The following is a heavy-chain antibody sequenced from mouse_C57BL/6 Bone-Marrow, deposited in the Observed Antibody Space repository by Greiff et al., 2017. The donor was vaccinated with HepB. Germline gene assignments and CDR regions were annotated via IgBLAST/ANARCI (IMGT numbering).Heavy chain of an antibody. Sequence: EVKVVESGGGLVKPGGSLKLSCAASGFTFSDYGMHWVRQAPEKGLVWVAYISSGSSTIYYADTVKGRFTISRDNAKNTLFLQMTSLRSEDTAMYYCARPEHGSFDYWGQGTTLTVSS. CDR1: GFTFSDYG. CDR3: ARPEHGSFDY. V-gene: IGHV5-17*01. J-gene: IGHJ2*01. D-gene: IGHD1-1*01. CDR2: ISSGSSTI.